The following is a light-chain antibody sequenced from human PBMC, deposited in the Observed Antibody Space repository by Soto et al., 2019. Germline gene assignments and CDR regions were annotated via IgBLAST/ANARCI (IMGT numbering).Light chain of an antibody. CDR3: AAWADSLNGWV. Sequence: QSVLTQPPSVSEAPRQRVSISCSGSSSNIGNHAVNWYQQLPGKAPKLLIYGNNQRPSGVPDRFYGSKSDTSASLAISGLLSEDESDYYCAAWADSLNGWVFGGGTKLTVL. CDR1: SSNIGNHA. J-gene: IGLJ3*02. CDR2: GNN. V-gene: IGLV1-36*01.